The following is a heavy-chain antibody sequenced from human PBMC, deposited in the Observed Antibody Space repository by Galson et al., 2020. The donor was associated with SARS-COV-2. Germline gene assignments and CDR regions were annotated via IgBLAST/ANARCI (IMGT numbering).Heavy chain of an antibody. CDR3: ARDFPGGKPQDFDY. J-gene: IGHJ4*02. Sequence: SETLSLTCGVYGGSLSDYYWSWIRQAPGKGLEWLGEIDHRGTTNYIASLKRRITISVDTSKNQFSLKLTSVTAADTAVYYCARDFPGGKPQDFDYWGQGTLVTVSS. CDR1: GGSLSDYY. CDR2: IDHRGTT. D-gene: IGHD3-16*01. V-gene: IGHV4-34*01.